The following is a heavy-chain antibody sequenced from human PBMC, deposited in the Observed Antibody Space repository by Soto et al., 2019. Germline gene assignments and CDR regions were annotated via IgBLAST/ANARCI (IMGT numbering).Heavy chain of an antibody. CDR2: ISAYNGNT. V-gene: IGHV1-18*01. CDR3: ARDRVRSTVTTPDY. CDR1: GYTFTSYG. Sequence: ASVKVSCKASGYTFTSYGISWVRQAPGQGLEWMGWISAYNGNTNYAQKLQGRVAMTTDTSTSTAYMELRSLRSDDTAVYYCARDRVRSTVTTPDYWGQGTLVTVSS. J-gene: IGHJ4*02. D-gene: IGHD4-17*01.